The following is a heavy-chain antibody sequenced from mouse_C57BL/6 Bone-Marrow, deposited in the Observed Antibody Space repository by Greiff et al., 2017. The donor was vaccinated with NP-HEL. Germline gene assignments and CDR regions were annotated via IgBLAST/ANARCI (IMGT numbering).Heavy chain of an antibody. J-gene: IGHJ2*01. V-gene: IGHV1-59*01. CDR3: ARGLITTVVAPDY. D-gene: IGHD1-1*01. CDR2: IDPSDSYT. Sequence: QVQLQQSGAELVRPGTSVKLSCKASGYTFTSYWMHWVKQRPGQGLEWIGVIDPSDSYTNYNQKFKGKATLTVDTSSSTAYMQLSSLTSEDSAVYYCARGLITTVVAPDYWGQGTTLTVSS. CDR1: GYTFTSYW.